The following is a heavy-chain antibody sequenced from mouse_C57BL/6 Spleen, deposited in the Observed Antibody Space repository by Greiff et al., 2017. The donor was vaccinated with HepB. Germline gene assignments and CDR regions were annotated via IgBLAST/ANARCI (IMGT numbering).Heavy chain of an antibody. Sequence: QVQLQQPGAELVMPGASVKLSCKASGYTFTSYWMHWVKQRPGQGLEWIGEIDPSDSYTNYNQKFKGKSTLTVDKSSSTAYMQLSSLTSEDSAVYYCATYDYGGYWGQGTTLTVSS. J-gene: IGHJ2*01. CDR3: ATYDYGGY. CDR1: GYTFTSYW. V-gene: IGHV1-69*01. D-gene: IGHD2-4*01. CDR2: IDPSDSYT.